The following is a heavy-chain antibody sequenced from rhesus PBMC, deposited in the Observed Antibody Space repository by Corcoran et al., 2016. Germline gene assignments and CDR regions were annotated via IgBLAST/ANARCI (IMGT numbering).Heavy chain of an antibody. Sequence: QVQLQESGPGLVKPSETLSLTCAVSGGSFSSYWWSWIRQPPGKGLEWIGEINGNSGRTNYNPSLKSRVTISKDASKNQFSLKLSSVTAADTAVYYCARFKEVITNSNDYWGQGVLVTVSS. J-gene: IGHJ4*01. V-gene: IGHV4-80*01. CDR1: GGSFSSYW. CDR2: INGNSGRT. D-gene: IGHD3-28*01. CDR3: ARFKEVITNSNDY.